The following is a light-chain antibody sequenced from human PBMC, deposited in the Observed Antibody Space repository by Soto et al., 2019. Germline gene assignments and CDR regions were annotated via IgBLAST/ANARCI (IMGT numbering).Light chain of an antibody. V-gene: IGKV3-15*01. CDR2: GAS. CDR3: QQYNNWRT. CDR1: QTISDN. Sequence: EIVLTQSPATLSVSPGERATLSCRTSQTISDNLAWYQQRPGQAPRLLIYGASTRATGVPARFSGGGSGSEFTLTISGLQSEDFAVYYCQQYNNWRTFGQGTKVEIK. J-gene: IGKJ1*01.